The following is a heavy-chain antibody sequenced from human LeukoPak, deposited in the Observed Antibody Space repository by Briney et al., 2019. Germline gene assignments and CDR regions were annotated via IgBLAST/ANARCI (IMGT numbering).Heavy chain of an antibody. V-gene: IGHV3-30*02. J-gene: IGHJ4*02. CDR1: GFTFSSYG. Sequence: GGSLRLSCAASGFTFSSYGMHWVRQAPGKGLDWVAFIRYDGSIKDHADSVKGRFTISRDNSKNTLFLQLNSLRDEDTAMYYCAKVSPISPSGYLDYWGQGTPVTVSS. CDR2: IRYDGSIK. D-gene: IGHD3-3*01. CDR3: AKVSPISPSGYLDY.